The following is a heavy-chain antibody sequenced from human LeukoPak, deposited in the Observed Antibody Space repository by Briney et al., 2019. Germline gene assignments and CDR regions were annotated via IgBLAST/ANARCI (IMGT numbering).Heavy chain of an antibody. J-gene: IGHJ4*02. CDR2: ISSSGSTI. V-gene: IGHV3-48*01. D-gene: IGHD1-14*01. CDR3: ARWKLEPPL. CDR1: GFTFSSYT. Sequence: GGSLRLSCAASGFTFSSYTMNWVRQAPGKGLEWVSYISSSGSTIYYADSVKGRFTISRDNARSSLYLQMNSLRAEDTAVYYCARWKLEPPLWGQGTLVTVSS.